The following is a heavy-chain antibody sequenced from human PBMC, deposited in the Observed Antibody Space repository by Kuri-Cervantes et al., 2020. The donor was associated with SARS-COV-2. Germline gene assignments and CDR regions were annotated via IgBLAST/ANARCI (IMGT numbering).Heavy chain of an antibody. CDR3: ARDGFWCGYYMDYYYYYMDV. CDR2: ISYDGRNK. Sequence: GGSLRLPFAASGFTFSSYAMHWVRQAPGRGLEGVAVISYDGRNKYYADSVKGRFTISRDNSKNTLYIQMNSLRAEDTAVYYCARDGFWCGYYMDYYYYYMDVWGKGTTVTVSS. D-gene: IGHD3-3*01. J-gene: IGHJ6*03. V-gene: IGHV3-30*14. CDR1: GFTFSSYA.